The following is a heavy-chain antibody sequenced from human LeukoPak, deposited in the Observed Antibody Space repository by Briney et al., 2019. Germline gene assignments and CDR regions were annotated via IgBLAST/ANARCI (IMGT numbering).Heavy chain of an antibody. D-gene: IGHD6-13*01. J-gene: IGHJ4*02. CDR1: GGSISSYY. V-gene: IGHV4-4*07. CDR2: IYTSGST. Sequence: NPSETLSLTCAVSGGSISSYYWSWIRQPAGKGLEWIGRIYTSGSTNYNPSLKSRVTMSVDTSKNQFSLKLSSLTAAATAVYSSASSAGIAADLSFDYWGQGTLVTVSS. CDR3: ASSAGIAADLSFDY.